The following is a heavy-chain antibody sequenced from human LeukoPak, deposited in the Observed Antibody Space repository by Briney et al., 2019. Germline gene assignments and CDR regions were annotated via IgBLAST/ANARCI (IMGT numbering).Heavy chain of an antibody. CDR1: GFTFNNAW. D-gene: IGHD1-1*01. CDR2: IKSKNDGETT. Sequence: GGSLRLSCAASGFTFNNAWMSWVRQAPGKGLEWVGRIKSKNDGETTDYTAPVTGRFSISRDDSGSTVYLQMNSLKTEDTATYYCTADVPDWNPMGFDYWGQGTLVTVSS. J-gene: IGHJ4*02. CDR3: TADVPDWNPMGFDY. V-gene: IGHV3-15*01.